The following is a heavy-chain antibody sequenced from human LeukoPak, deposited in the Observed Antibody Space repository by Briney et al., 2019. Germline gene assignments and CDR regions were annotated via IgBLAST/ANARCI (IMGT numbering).Heavy chain of an antibody. V-gene: IGHV5-51*01. J-gene: IGHJ6*03. CDR3: ATAAITEYYYMDV. CDR1: GYSFTSYW. CDR2: IYPGDSDT. D-gene: IGHD2-2*02. Sequence: GESLKISCKGSGYSFTSYWIGWVRQMPGKGLEWMGIIYPGDSDTRYSPSFQGQVTISADKSISTAYLQWSSLKASDTAMYYCATAAITEYYYMDVWGEGTTVTVSS.